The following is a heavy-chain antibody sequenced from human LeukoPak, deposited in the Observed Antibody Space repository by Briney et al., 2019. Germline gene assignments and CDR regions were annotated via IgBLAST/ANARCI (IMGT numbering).Heavy chain of an antibody. Sequence: ASVKVSCKASGYTFTSYGISWVRQAPGQGLEWMGWISAYNGNTHYAQKLQGRVTMTTDTSTSTAYMELRSLRSDDTAVYYCARERIAAAGTPLGYWGQGTLVTVSS. CDR1: GYTFTSYG. J-gene: IGHJ4*02. V-gene: IGHV1-18*01. D-gene: IGHD6-13*01. CDR3: ARERIAAAGTPLGY. CDR2: ISAYNGNT.